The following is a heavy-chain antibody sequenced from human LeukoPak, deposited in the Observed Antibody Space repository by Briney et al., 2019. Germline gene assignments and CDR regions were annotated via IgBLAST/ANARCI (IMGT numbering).Heavy chain of an antibody. V-gene: IGHV3-7*01. D-gene: IGHD2-15*01. CDR1: GFTFSTYW. CDR2: IKKDGSEE. Sequence: GGSLRLSCAAPGFTFSTYWMSWVRQTPGNGLEWVANIKKDGSEEYYVDSVKGRFTISRDNAKNSLYLQMNSLRAEDTAVYYCASYGSGLGRPFDHWGQGTLVTVSS. J-gene: IGHJ4*02. CDR3: ASYGSGLGRPFDH.